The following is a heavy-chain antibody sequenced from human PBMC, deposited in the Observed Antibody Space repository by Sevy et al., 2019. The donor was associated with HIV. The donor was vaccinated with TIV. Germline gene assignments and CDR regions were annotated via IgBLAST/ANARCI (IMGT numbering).Heavy chain of an antibody. CDR3: DIHGYDDDAP. V-gene: IGHV3-30*03. J-gene: IGHJ5*02. CDR1: GFTFSSFG. D-gene: IGHD5-12*01. CDR2: ISYDGRNE. Sequence: GGSLRLSCAASGFTFSSFGIHWVRQAPARGLDWVALISYDGRNELYADSVKGRFTISRDNSKNTVYLQMNSLRAEDTAVYYCDIHGYDDDAPWGQGTLVTVSS.